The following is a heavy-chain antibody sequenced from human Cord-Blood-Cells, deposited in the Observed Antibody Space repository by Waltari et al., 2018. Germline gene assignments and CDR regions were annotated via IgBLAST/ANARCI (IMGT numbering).Heavy chain of an antibody. CDR1: GGSFSGYY. CDR3: ALILAGAKGDAFDI. CDR2: INHSGST. J-gene: IGHJ3*02. D-gene: IGHD3-9*01. V-gene: IGHV4-34*01. Sequence: QVQLQQWGAGLLKPSETLSLTCAVYGGSFSGYYWRWIRQPPGKGLEWIGEINHSGSTNYNPSLKSRVTISVDTSKNQFSLKLSSVTAADTAVYYCALILAGAKGDAFDIWGQGTMVTVSS.